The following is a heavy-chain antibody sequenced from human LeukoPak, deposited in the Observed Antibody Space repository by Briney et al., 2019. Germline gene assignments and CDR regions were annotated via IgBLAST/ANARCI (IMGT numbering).Heavy chain of an antibody. Sequence: PGESLRLSCAASGFTFSNGGMHWDRQAPGKGLEWVGVITYDGETRYFEVSVKGRFTISRETSKSTLYLQMNSLGAEDTAVYYCVKEQGSGYYRTADYWGQGTLVTVSS. CDR3: VKEQGSGYYRTADY. D-gene: IGHD3-10*01. CDR2: ITYDGETR. J-gene: IGHJ4*02. CDR1: GFTFSNGG. V-gene: IGHV3-30*18.